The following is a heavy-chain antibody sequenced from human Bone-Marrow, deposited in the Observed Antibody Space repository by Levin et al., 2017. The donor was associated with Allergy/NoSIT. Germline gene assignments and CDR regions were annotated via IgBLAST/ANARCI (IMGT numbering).Heavy chain of an antibody. D-gene: IGHD5-12*01. J-gene: IGHJ4*02. Sequence: SCAASGFSFTNYGIHWVRQAPGKGLEWVASVGSSDTNTHYADSVRGRFTLSTDYSKNTVYLQMDSLTTEDTAMFYCARAAAHPGYDYLYYFDYWGQGTLVTVSS. CDR3: ARAAAHPGYDYLYYFDY. CDR1: GFSFTNYG. V-gene: IGHV3-33*08. CDR2: VGSSDTNT.